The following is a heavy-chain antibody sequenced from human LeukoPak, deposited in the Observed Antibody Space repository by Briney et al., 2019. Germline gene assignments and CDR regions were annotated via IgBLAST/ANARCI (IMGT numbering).Heavy chain of an antibody. Sequence: PGGSLRLSCAASGFTFSRLAMTWVRQAPGKGLEWVSTISASGPYYADAVRGRFTISRDNSRNTLSLQMDSLRAEDTAVYYCASRGSHPGKENLQPRGQGTLVTVSS. J-gene: IGHJ1*01. D-gene: IGHD3-16*01. CDR3: ASRGSHPGKENLQP. V-gene: IGHV3-23*01. CDR1: GFTFSRLA. CDR2: ISASGP.